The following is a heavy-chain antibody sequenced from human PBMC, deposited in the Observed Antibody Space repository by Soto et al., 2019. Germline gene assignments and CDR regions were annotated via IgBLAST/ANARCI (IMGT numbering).Heavy chain of an antibody. D-gene: IGHD3-22*01. Sequence: LSLTCTVSGGSITSDSYYWSWIRQYPGKGLEWIGYIYYTGSTYYNPSLKSRVGISVDTSENQFFLSLSSVTAADTAVYYCASRYGRSGYYYFDYWGQGTLVTVSA. V-gene: IGHV4-31*03. J-gene: IGHJ4*01. CDR2: IYYTGST. CDR1: GGSITSDSYY. CDR3: ASRYGRSGYYYFDY.